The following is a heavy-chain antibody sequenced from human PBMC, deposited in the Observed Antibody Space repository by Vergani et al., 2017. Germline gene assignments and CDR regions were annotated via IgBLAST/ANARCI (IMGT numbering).Heavy chain of an antibody. V-gene: IGHV1-18*01. CDR2: ISAYNGNT. CDR3: ARGSLPRGGGSSRGWFDP. Sequence: QVQLVQSGAEVKKPGASVKVSCKASGYTFTSYGISWVRQAPGQGLEWMGWISAYNGNTNYAQKLQGRVTMTTDTSTSTAYMELSSLRSEDTAVYYCARGSLPRGGGSSRGWFDPWGQGTLVTVSS. D-gene: IGHD1-26*01. CDR1: GYTFTSYG. J-gene: IGHJ5*02.